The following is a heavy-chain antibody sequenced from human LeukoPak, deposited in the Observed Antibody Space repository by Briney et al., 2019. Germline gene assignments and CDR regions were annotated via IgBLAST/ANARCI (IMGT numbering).Heavy chain of an antibody. Sequence: GGSLRLSCAASGFPFSDYVMHWVRQAPGKGLEWVAVIAYDGSNKYYVDSGKGRFTISRDNSKNTLYLQMNSLRAEDTAVYYCARGAYASSWLNFDYWGQGTLVTVSS. CDR3: ARGAYASSWLNFDY. V-gene: IGHV3-30*03. CDR2: IAYDGSNK. CDR1: GFPFSDYV. J-gene: IGHJ4*02. D-gene: IGHD6-13*01.